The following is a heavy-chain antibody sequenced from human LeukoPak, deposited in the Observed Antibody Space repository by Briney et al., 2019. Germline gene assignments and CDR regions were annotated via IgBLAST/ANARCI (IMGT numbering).Heavy chain of an antibody. Sequence: SETLSLTCTVSGGTMITDTFYWVWIRQPPGKGLEWIANMYSNGGGRQYNRSLTNRVSISVDTSKNQFFLNLNSVTAADTAIYYCTRRTYSTYMDVWGQATTVTVSS. V-gene: IGHV4-39*01. CDR1: GGTMITDTFY. J-gene: IGHJ6*03. CDR3: TRRTYSTYMDV. CDR2: MYSNGGGR. D-gene: IGHD1-7*01.